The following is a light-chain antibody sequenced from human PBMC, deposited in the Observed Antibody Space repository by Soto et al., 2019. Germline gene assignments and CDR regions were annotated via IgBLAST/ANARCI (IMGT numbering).Light chain of an antibody. CDR2: GAS. V-gene: IGKV3-15*01. J-gene: IGKJ1*01. CDR1: QSVSSN. CDR3: QKYNNWPPWT. Sequence: EIVMTQSPATLSVSPGERATLSCRASQSVSSNLAWYQQKPGQAPRLLIYGASTRATGIPARFSGSGSGTEFTLTISSLQFEDFAVYYCQKYNNWPPWTFGQGTKVEIK.